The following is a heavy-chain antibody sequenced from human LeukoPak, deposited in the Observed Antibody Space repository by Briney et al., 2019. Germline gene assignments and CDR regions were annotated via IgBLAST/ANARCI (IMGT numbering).Heavy chain of an antibody. CDR3: ARDPNTIFGVVPARGI. D-gene: IGHD3-3*01. CDR2: ISSSSSYI. V-gene: IGHV3-21*01. Sequence: GGSLRLSCAVSGFTFSSYSMNWVRQAPGKGLEWVSSISSSSSYIYYADSVKGRFTISRDNSKNTLYLQMNSLRAEDTAVYYCARDPNTIFGVVPARGIWGQGTMVTVSS. CDR1: GFTFSSYS. J-gene: IGHJ3*02.